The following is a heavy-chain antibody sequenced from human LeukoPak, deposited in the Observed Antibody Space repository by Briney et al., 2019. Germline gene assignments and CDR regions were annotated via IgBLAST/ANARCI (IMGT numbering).Heavy chain of an antibody. J-gene: IGHJ5*02. Sequence: SETLSLTCTVSGGSISSYYWSWIRQPAGKGLEWIGRIYTSGSTNYNPSLKSRVTMSVDTSKNQFSLKLSSVTAADTAVYYCAREDFWSGENWFDPWGQGTLVTVSP. D-gene: IGHD3-3*01. CDR2: IYTSGST. V-gene: IGHV4-4*07. CDR1: GGSISSYY. CDR3: AREDFWSGENWFDP.